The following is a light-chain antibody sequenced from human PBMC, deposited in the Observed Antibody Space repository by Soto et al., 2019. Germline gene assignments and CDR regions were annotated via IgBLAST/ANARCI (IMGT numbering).Light chain of an antibody. Sequence: QSALTQPAFVSGSPGQSITISCTGTSSDVGAYNYVSWYQQHPGKAPKLMIYDVSNRPSGVSNRFSGSKSGNTASLTISGLQAEDEADYYCSSYSSSSTVVFGGGTQLTVL. CDR1: SSDVGAYNY. V-gene: IGLV2-14*01. CDR2: DVS. J-gene: IGLJ2*01. CDR3: SSYSSSSTVV.